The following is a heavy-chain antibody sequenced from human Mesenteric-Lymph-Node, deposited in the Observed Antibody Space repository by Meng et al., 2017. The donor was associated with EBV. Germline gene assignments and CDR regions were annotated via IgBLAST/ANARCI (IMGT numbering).Heavy chain of an antibody. CDR2: IYDSGST. D-gene: IGHD6-19*01. CDR3: ARGSGVAGIDY. V-gene: IGHV4-4*02. CDR1: GGTISSSSW. J-gene: IGHJ4*02. Sequence: QGQLVGAGRGLGKPGGALSLTWAASGGTISSSSWWSGRRQPRGEVLGWICEIYDSGSTNYTPSLKGRFTISVDNSKNPLSLKLSSVTAADTAVYYCARGSGVAGIDYWGQGTLVTVSS.